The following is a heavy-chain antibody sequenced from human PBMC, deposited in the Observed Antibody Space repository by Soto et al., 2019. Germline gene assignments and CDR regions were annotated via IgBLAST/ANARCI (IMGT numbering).Heavy chain of an antibody. CDR2: IYTSGST. CDR1: GGSISSYY. V-gene: IGHV4-4*07. CDR3: VRDGTKTLRDWFDP. Sequence: SETLSLTCTVSGGSISSYYWSWIRQPAGKGLEWIGRIYTSGSTNYNPSLKSRVMMSVDTSKKQFSLKLRSVTAADTAVYYCVRDGTKTLRDWFDPWGQGISVTVSS. J-gene: IGHJ5*02. D-gene: IGHD1-1*01.